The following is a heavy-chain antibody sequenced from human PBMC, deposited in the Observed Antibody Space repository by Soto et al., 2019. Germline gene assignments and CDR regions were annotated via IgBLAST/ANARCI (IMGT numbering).Heavy chain of an antibody. V-gene: IGHV5-51*01. CDR1: GYSVTSYW. D-gene: IGHD6-13*01. Sequence: GESLKISCKGSGYSVTSYWIGWVRQMPGKGLECMGIIYPGDSDTRYSPSFQGQVTIAADKSISTAYLQWSSMKASDTAMYYCARTVAAGKYYFGMDVRGQGTTVTVSS. CDR2: IYPGDSDT. CDR3: ARTVAAGKYYFGMDV. J-gene: IGHJ6*02.